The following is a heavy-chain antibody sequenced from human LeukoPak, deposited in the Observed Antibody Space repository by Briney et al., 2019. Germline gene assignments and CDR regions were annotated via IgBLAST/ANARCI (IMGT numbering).Heavy chain of an antibody. D-gene: IGHD6-13*01. CDR2: IVVDSDNT. CDR3: AAPYTSSWFDL. Sequence: ASVTVSCKASGFTFTSRSAVQWVRQARGQRLEWIGWIVVDSDNTNYAENFQGRVTITRDMSASTSYMELSSLRSEDTAVYFCAAPYTSSWFDLWGQGTLVTVSS. CDR1: GFTFTSRSA. V-gene: IGHV1-58*01. J-gene: IGHJ5*02.